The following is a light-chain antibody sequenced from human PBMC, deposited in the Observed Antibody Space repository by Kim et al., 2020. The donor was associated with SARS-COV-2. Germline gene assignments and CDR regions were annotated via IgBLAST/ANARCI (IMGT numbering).Light chain of an antibody. CDR1: QSVSRY. J-gene: IGKJ4*01. CDR3: HQRFNWPLT. V-gene: IGKV3-11*01. CDR2: DSS. Sequence: EIVLTQSPATLSLSPGERATLSCRASQSVSRYLAWYQHKPGQAPRLLIYDSSDRVAGTPARFSGSRSGTDFTLTISSLEPEDFAVYYCHQRFNWPLTFGGGTKVDIK.